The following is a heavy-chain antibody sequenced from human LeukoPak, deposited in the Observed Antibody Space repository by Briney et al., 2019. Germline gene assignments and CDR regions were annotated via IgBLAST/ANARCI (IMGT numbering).Heavy chain of an antibody. CDR2: IYYSGST. Sequence: SETLSLTCTGSGGSISSYYWTWIRQPPGKGLEWIGYIYYSGSTKYNPSLKSRVSISIDTSKNQFSLKLSSVTAADTAMYYCARRVGRWFGERAYYYNYMDVWGKGTTVTISS. D-gene: IGHD3-10*01. CDR3: ARRVGRWFGERAYYYNYMDV. V-gene: IGHV4-59*08. CDR1: GGSISSYY. J-gene: IGHJ6*03.